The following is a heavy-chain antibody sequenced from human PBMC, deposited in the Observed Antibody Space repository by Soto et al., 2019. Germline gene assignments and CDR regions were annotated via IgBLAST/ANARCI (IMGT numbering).Heavy chain of an antibody. CDR2: ISGSGGST. D-gene: IGHD3-3*01. CDR1: GFTFSSYA. Sequence: GGSLRLSCAASGFTFSSYAMSWVRQAPGKGLEWVSAISGSGGSTYYADSVKGRFTISRDNSKNTLYLQMNSLRAEDTAVYYCAKDKGVGQGKTSVLRFLEWLLPDYWGQGTLVTVSS. V-gene: IGHV3-23*01. J-gene: IGHJ4*02. CDR3: AKDKGVGQGKTSVLRFLEWLLPDY.